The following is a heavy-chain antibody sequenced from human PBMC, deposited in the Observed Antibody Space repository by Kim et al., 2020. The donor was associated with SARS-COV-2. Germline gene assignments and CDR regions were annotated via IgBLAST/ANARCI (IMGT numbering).Heavy chain of an antibody. Sequence: GGSLRLSCAASGFTFSSYAMHWVRQAPGKGLEWVAVISYDGSNKYYADSVKGRFTISRDNSKNTLYLQMNSLRAEDTAVYYCAREWKGDGYNVGYWGQGTLVTVSS. D-gene: IGHD5-12*01. CDR3: AREWKGDGYNVGY. CDR2: ISYDGSNK. J-gene: IGHJ4*02. CDR1: GFTFSSYA. V-gene: IGHV3-30*04.